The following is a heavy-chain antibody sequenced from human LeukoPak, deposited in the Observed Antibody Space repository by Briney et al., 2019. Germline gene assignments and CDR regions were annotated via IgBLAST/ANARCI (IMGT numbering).Heavy chain of an antibody. Sequence: GGSLRLSCAASGFTFSGYAMSWVRQAPGEGLDWVSAFDNSGAHTWYADSVKGRFTISRDNSRSTLYLQMNSLRAEDTAMYYCAKGSRGGRPYYFDSWGRGTLVTVSS. CDR1: GFTFSGYA. CDR3: AKGSRGGRPYYFDS. J-gene: IGHJ4*02. D-gene: IGHD3-10*01. V-gene: IGHV3-23*05. CDR2: FDNSGAHT.